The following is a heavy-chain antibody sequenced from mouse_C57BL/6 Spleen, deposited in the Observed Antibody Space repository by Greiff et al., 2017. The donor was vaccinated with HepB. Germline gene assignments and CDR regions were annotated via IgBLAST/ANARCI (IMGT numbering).Heavy chain of an antibody. CDR3: AMSVMDSLTVYAMDY. Sequence: VQLQQSGAELAKPGASVKLSCKASGYPFTSYWMHWVKQRPGQGLEWIGYINPSSGYTKYNQKFKEKATLTADKSPCTAYMQLGSLTYEDSAVYYCAMSVMDSLTVYAMDYWGQGTSVTVSS. V-gene: IGHV1-7*01. CDR2: INPSSGYT. J-gene: IGHJ4*01. D-gene: IGHD4-1*01. CDR1: GYPFTSYW.